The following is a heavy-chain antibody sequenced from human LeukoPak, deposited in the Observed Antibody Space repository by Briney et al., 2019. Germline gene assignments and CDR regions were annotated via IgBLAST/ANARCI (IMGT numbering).Heavy chain of an antibody. CDR1: GFTFRTYG. CDR3: TRDPNSGYADY. J-gene: IGHJ4*02. CDR2: IRYDGSNM. V-gene: IGHV3-30*02. D-gene: IGHD5-12*01. Sequence: GGSLRLSCVASGFTFRTYGMHWVRQVPGKGLEWVAFIRYDGSNMYYADSVKGRFTISRNNSKNTQYLQMNSLRAEDTAVYYCTRDPNSGYADYWGQGTLVTVSS.